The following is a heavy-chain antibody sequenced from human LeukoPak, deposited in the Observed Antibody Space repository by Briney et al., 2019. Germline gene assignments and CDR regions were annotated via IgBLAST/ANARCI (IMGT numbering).Heavy chain of an antibody. D-gene: IGHD6-13*01. J-gene: IGHJ4*02. CDR3: ARDLGDSSSWYEDYFDY. Sequence: ASVKVSCKASGYXFTSYGISWVRQAPGQGLEWMGWISAYNGNTNYAQKLQGRVTMTTDTSTSTAYMELRSLRSDDTAVYYCARDLGDSSSWYEDYFDYWGQGTLVTVSS. CDR1: GYXFTSYG. CDR2: ISAYNGNT. V-gene: IGHV1-18*01.